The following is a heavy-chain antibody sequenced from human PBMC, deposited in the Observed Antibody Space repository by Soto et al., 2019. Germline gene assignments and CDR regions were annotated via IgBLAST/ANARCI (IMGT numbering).Heavy chain of an antibody. D-gene: IGHD2-15*01. Sequence: PGGSLRLSCAASGITFSNYAMSWVRQAPGKGLEWVSGISGSGGSTYYADSVKGRFTISRDNSKNTVFLQMNGLRAEDTAVYFCAKGYCRGGGCNQRPEFDYWGQGALVTVSS. CDR2: ISGSGGST. CDR3: AKGYCRGGGCNQRPEFDY. CDR1: GITFSNYA. V-gene: IGHV3-23*01. J-gene: IGHJ4*02.